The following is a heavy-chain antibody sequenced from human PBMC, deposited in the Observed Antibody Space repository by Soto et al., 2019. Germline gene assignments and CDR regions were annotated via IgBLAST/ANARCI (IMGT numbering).Heavy chain of an antibody. V-gene: IGHV3-23*01. D-gene: IGHD1-1*01. CDR2: ISGSGGST. CDR3: AKVEGWRVRRRGRYFDS. Sequence: GGSLRLSCAASGFTFSSYAMSWVRQAPGKGLEWVSAISGSGGSTYYADSVKGRFTISRDNSKNTLYLQMNSLRAEDTAVYYSAKVEGWRVRRRGRYFDSGGREPRVTVSS. J-gene: IGHJ4*02. CDR1: GFTFSSYA.